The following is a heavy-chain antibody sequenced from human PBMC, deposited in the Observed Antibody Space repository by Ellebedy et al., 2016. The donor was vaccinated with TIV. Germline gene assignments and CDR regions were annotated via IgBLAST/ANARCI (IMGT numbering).Heavy chain of an antibody. CDR3: ARFECSGGSCYLTI. J-gene: IGHJ4*02. Sequence: SETLSLTCTVSGGSISGYLWTWIRQSPGKGLEWIGSIYHSESANYNPSLKSRVTISLDTSERQFSLRLSSVTAADTAVYYCARFECSGGSCYLTIWGQGTLVTVSS. CDR2: IYHSESA. D-gene: IGHD2-15*01. V-gene: IGHV4-4*09. CDR1: GGSISGYL.